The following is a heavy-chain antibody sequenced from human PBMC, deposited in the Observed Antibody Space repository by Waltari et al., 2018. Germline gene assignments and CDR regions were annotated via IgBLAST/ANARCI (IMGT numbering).Heavy chain of an antibody. V-gene: IGHV1-69*01. Sequence: QVQLVQSGAAVKKPGSSVKVSCKASGGTFSTYAITWVRQAPGQGLEWRGGIIPIFGTANYAQKFQGRVTITADESTSTAYMELSSLRSEDTAVYYCATRGYSYGYDYFDYWGQGTLVTVSS. D-gene: IGHD5-18*01. J-gene: IGHJ4*02. CDR3: ATRGYSYGYDYFDY. CDR2: IIPIFGTA. CDR1: GGTFSTYA.